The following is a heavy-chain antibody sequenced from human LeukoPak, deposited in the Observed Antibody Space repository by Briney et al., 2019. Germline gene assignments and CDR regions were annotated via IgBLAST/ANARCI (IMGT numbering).Heavy chain of an antibody. D-gene: IGHD6-19*01. J-gene: IGHJ4*02. CDR3: VKDPVASAVAGTNYFDY. Sequence: GGSLRLSCAASGFAFSSYGIHWVRQAPGKGLELVAFIRYDGNNKYYADSVKGRLTISRDNSKNTLYLQMNSLRAEDTAVYYCVKDPVASAVAGTNYFDYWGQGTLVTVSS. V-gene: IGHV3-30*02. CDR2: IRYDGNNK. CDR1: GFAFSSYG.